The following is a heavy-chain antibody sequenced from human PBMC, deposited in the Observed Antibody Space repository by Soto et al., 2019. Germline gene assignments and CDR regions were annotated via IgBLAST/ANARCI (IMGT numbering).Heavy chain of an antibody. V-gene: IGHV4-4*07. Sequence: PSETLSLTCSVSGGAIRTSNWNWIRQPAGKGLEWLGRMYKTGSTSYNPSLRGRVTMSADTSKNQLSLKLSSVTAADTAIYYCARARIASRDSSAWYYFDSWGQGTPVTVSS. CDR1: GGAIRTSN. J-gene: IGHJ4*02. D-gene: IGHD6-25*01. CDR3: ARARIASRDSSAWYYFDS. CDR2: MYKTGST.